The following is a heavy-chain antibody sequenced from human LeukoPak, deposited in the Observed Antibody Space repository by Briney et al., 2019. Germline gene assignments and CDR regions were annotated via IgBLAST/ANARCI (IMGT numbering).Heavy chain of an antibody. D-gene: IGHD6-13*01. CDR1: GGSISSYY. V-gene: IGHV4-59*08. J-gene: IGHJ5*02. Sequence: SETLSLTCTVSGGSISSYYWSWIRQPPGKGLERIGYIYYSGSTNYNPSLKSRVTISVDTSKNQFSLKLSSVTAADTAVYYCARHFSSSWYWFDPCGQGTLVTVSS. CDR2: IYYSGST. CDR3: ARHFSSSWYWFDP.